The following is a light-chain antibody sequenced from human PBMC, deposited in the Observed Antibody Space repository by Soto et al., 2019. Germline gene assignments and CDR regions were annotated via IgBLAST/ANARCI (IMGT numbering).Light chain of an antibody. J-gene: IGKJ2*01. V-gene: IGKV3-20*01. CDR2: GAS. CDR1: QSVSSSY. CDR3: QHGYVAPYN. Sequence: EIVLTQSPGTLSLSPGERATLSCRASQSVSSSYLAWYQQKPGQAPRLLIYGASSRATGIPDRFSGSGSGTDFTLTISRLEPEDFATYYCQHGYVAPYNFGQGTKV.